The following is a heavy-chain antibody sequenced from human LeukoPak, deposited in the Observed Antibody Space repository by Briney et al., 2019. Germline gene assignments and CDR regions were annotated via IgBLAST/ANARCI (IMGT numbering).Heavy chain of an antibody. CDR3: ARDSPYGSGSSLDY. V-gene: IGHV4-59*01. Sequence: GSLRLSCEASGFTFTTYSMTWVRQAPGKGLEWIGYIYYSGSTNYNPSLKSRVTISVDTSKNQFSLKLSSVTAADTAVYYCARDSPYGSGSSLDYWGQGTLVTVSS. J-gene: IGHJ4*02. CDR1: GFTFTTYS. D-gene: IGHD3-10*01. CDR2: IYYSGST.